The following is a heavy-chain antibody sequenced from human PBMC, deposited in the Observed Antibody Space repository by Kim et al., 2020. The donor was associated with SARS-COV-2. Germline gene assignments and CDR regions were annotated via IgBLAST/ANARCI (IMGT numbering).Heavy chain of an antibody. CDR3: ARVRIVVALGHWYFDL. V-gene: IGHV4-4*07. Sequence: SETLSLTCTVPGGSISSYYWSWIRQPAGKGLEWIGRIYTSGSTNYNPSLKSRVTMSVDTSKNQFSLKLSSVTAADTAVYYCARVRIVVALGHWYFDLWGRGTLVTVSS. CDR2: IYTSGST. J-gene: IGHJ2*01. D-gene: IGHD3-22*01. CDR1: GGSISSYY.